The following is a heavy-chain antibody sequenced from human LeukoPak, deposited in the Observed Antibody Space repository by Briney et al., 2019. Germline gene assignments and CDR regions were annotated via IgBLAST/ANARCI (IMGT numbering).Heavy chain of an antibody. CDR1: GFTFSSYG. D-gene: IGHD2-2*01. CDR2: IRYDGSNK. J-gene: IGHJ4*02. V-gene: IGHV3-30*02. CDR3: ARELGDIVVVPAAALDY. Sequence: GGSLRLSCAASGFTFSSYGMHWVRQAPGKGLEWVAFIRYDGSNKYYADSMKGRFTISRDNSKNTLYLQMNSLRAEDTAVYYCARELGDIVVVPAAALDYWGQGTLVTVSS.